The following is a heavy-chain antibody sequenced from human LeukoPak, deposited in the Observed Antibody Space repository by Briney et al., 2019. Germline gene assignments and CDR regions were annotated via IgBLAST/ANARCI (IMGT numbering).Heavy chain of an antibody. CDR3: ARDGYYYGSGSYYNGGFDY. D-gene: IGHD3-10*01. Sequence: SETLSLTCTASGCSISSYYWSWIRQPPGKGLEWIWRIYTSGSTNYNPSLKSRVTMSVDTSKNQFSLKLSSVTAADTAVYYCARDGYYYGSGSYYNGGFDYWGQGTLVTVSS. J-gene: IGHJ4*02. CDR1: GCSISSYY. V-gene: IGHV4-4*07. CDR2: IYTSGST.